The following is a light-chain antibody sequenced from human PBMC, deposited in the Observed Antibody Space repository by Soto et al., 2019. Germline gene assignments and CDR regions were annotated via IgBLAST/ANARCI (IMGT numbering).Light chain of an antibody. CDR2: RNN. Sequence: QSVLTQPPSASGTPGQRVTISCSGSSSNIGSNYVYWYQQLPGTAPKLLIYRNNQRPSGVPDRFSGSKSGTSASLAISGLRSEDEADYYWAAWDDGLRTVFGTGTRSPP. V-gene: IGLV1-47*01. CDR1: SSNIGSNY. CDR3: AAWDDGLRTV. J-gene: IGLJ1*01.